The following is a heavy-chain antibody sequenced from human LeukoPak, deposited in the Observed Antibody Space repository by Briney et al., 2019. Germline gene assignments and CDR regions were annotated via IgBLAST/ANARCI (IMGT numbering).Heavy chain of an antibody. D-gene: IGHD6-19*01. CDR3: ARGPLAVDNPYYFNY. Sequence: PSETLSLTCTVSGGSISSSSYYWGWIRQPPGKGLEWIGSIYYSGSTYYNPSLKSRVTISVDTSKNQFSLKLSSVTAADTAVYYCARGPLAVDNPYYFNYWGQGTLVTVSS. V-gene: IGHV4-39*01. CDR2: IYYSGST. CDR1: GGSISSSSYY. J-gene: IGHJ4*02.